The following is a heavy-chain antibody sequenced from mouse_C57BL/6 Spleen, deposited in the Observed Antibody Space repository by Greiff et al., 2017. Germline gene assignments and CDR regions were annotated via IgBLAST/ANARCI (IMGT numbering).Heavy chain of an antibody. V-gene: IGHV1-26*01. CDR2: INPNNGGT. Sequence: VQLQQPGAELVRPGSSVKLSCKASGYTFTDYYMNWVKQSHGKSLEWIGDINPNNGGTSYNQKFKGKATLTVDKSSSTAYMELRSLTSEDSAVYYCARDYSVRYYYAMDYWGQGTSVTVSS. J-gene: IGHJ4*01. CDR1: GYTFTDYY. D-gene: IGHD2-12*01. CDR3: ARDYSVRYYYAMDY.